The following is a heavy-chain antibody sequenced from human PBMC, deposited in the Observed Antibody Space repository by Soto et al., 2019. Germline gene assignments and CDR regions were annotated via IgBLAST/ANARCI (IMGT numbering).Heavy chain of an antibody. CDR1: GFTFNSYG. Sequence: WGAPRPSLAASGFTFNSYGMPWVRPAPGKGLEWVAVIWYDGSNKYYADSVKGRFTISRDNSKNTLYLQMNSLRAEDTAVYYCARSYSLAAAGTLSGYWGQGTLVTVSS. CDR2: IWYDGSNK. V-gene: IGHV3-33*08. J-gene: IGHJ4*02. CDR3: ARSYSLAAAGTLSGY. D-gene: IGHD6-13*01.